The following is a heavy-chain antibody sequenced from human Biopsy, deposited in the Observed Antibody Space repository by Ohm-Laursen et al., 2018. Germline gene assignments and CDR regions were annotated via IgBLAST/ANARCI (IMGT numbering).Heavy chain of an antibody. CDR1: GFTFSSYG. V-gene: IGHV3-33*01. D-gene: IGHD3-10*01. CDR3: ATELLPPGVGGPWLES. CDR2: IWYDGSNK. J-gene: IGHJ5*01. Sequence: SSLRLSCAASGFTFSSYGIHWVRQAPGKGLEWVAVIWYDGSNKYSADSVKGRFSISRDNSKNTVYLQMNSLRAADTAKYYCATELLPPGVGGPWLESWGQGISVTVSS.